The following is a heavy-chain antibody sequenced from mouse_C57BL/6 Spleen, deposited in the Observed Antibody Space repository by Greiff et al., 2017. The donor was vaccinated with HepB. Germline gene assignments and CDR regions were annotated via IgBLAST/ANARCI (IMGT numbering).Heavy chain of an antibody. CDR1: GYTFTDYY. D-gene: IGHD1-2*01. CDR3: ARRTTADY. V-gene: IGHV1-26*01. CDR2: INPNNGGT. J-gene: IGHJ2*01. Sequence: EVQLQQSGPELVKPGASVKISCKASGYTFTDYYMNWVKQSHGKSLEWIGDINPNNGGTSYNQKFKGKATLTVAKSSSTAYMELRSLTSEDSAVYYCARRTTADYWGQGTTLTVSS.